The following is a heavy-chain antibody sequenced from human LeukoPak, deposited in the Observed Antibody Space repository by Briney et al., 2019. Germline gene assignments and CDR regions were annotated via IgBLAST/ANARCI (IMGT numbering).Heavy chain of an antibody. D-gene: IGHD3-3*01. Sequence: GGSLRLSCAVSGFAFGSEAMNWVRQAPGKGLEWVSSISSSSSYIYYADSVKGRFTISRDNAKNSLYLQMNSLRAEDTAVYYCAKDRYDFWSGYLVGDYWGQGTLVTVSS. V-gene: IGHV3-21*04. J-gene: IGHJ4*02. CDR2: ISSSSSYI. CDR1: GFAFGSEA. CDR3: AKDRYDFWSGYLVGDY.